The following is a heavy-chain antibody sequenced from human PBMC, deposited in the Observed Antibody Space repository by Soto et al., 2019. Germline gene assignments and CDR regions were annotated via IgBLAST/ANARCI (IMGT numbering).Heavy chain of an antibody. CDR1: GGSISSYY. V-gene: IGHV4-59*01. Sequence: PSETLSLTCTVSGGSISSYYWSWIRQPPGKGLEWIGYIYYSGSTNYNPSLKSRVTISVDTSKNQFSLKLSSVTVADTAVYYCARVWGGLSSPWAGAYYGMDVWGQVNPVTV. D-gene: IGHD6-13*01. CDR3: ARVWGGLSSPWAGAYYGMDV. CDR2: IYYSGST. J-gene: IGHJ6*01.